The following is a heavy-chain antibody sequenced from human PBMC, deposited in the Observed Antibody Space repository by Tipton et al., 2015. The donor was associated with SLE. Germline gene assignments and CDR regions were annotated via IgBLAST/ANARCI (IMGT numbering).Heavy chain of an antibody. CDR1: GGSITDHY. V-gene: IGHV4-59*11. CDR2: VYYSGNT. Sequence: TLSLTCTVSGGSITDHYWSWIRQPPGKELECIAYVYYSGNTNFNPSLKSRVTISVDTSKNQFSLQLNSVTAADTAVYYCARLTGESYFDYWGQGTLVTVSS. J-gene: IGHJ4*02. D-gene: IGHD7-27*01. CDR3: ARLTGESYFDY.